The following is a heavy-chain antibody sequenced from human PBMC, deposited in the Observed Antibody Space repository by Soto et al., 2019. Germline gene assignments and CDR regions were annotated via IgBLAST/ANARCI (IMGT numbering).Heavy chain of an antibody. V-gene: IGHV3-21*01. Sequence: EVQLVESGGGLVKPGGSLRLSCAASGFTFTSYTMNWVRQAPGKGLEWVSSISSSSNYIYYADSVKGRFTISRDNAKNSLYLQINSLRAEDTAVYYCARELNYYDSSGYHSTEGAHWGRGTLVTVSS. CDR1: GFTFTSYT. CDR2: ISSSSNYI. CDR3: ARELNYYDSSGYHSTEGAH. D-gene: IGHD3-22*01. J-gene: IGHJ4*02.